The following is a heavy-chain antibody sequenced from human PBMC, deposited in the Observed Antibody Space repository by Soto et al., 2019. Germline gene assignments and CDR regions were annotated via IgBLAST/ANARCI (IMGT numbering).Heavy chain of an antibody. J-gene: IGHJ6*02. CDR1: GGSISSGSYY. V-gene: IGHV4-31*03. D-gene: IGHD3-10*01. CDR3: ATRTDYYYGSGSLGGMDV. Sequence: QVQLQESGPGLVKPSQTLSLTCTVSGGSISSGSYYWSWIRQLPGKGLEWIGYIYYSGSTYYNPSLKSRVTISVDTSKNQLSLELNSVTAADTAVYYCATRTDYYYGSGSLGGMDVWGQGTTVTVSS. CDR2: IYYSGST.